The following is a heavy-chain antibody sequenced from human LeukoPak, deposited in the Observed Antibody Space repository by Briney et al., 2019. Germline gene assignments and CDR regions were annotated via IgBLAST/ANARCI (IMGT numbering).Heavy chain of an antibody. D-gene: IGHD1/OR15-1a*01. J-gene: IGHJ4*02. CDR3: ARHVGGTATNLDY. CDR2: IYPGDSDT. V-gene: IGHV5-51*01. Sequence: GGSLKISCKGSGHSFSSYWIAWVRQRPGKGLEWMGIIYPGDSDTRYSPSFQGQVTISADRSISTAYLQWGSLQASDTAMYYCARHVGGTATNLDYWGQGTLVTVSS. CDR1: GHSFSSYW.